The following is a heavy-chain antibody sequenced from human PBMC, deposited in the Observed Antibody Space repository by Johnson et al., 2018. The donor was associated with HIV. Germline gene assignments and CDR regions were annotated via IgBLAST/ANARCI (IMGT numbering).Heavy chain of an antibody. J-gene: IGHJ3*02. Sequence: GLEWVSGINWNGGSTGYADSVKGRFTISRDNAKNSLYLQMNSLRAEDTAVYYCARDPFYYDSSDAFDIWGQGTMVTVSS. CDR3: ARDPFYYDSSDAFDI. D-gene: IGHD3-22*01. CDR2: INWNGGST. V-gene: IGHV3-20*03.